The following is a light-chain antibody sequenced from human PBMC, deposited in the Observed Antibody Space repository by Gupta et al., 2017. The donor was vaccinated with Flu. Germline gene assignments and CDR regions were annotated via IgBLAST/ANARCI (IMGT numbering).Light chain of an antibody. CDR1: QRISSC. J-gene: IGKJ1*01. CDR3: QQNNSNPRT. CDR2: KAS. Sequence: IKMTQSPSTLSASVGDRVTITCRASQRISSCLPWYQQKPGKAPKVLIYKASSLQSGVPSRFSGSGSGTEFTLTISSLQPDDFATYYCQQNNSNPRTFGQGTKVEIK. V-gene: IGKV1-5*03.